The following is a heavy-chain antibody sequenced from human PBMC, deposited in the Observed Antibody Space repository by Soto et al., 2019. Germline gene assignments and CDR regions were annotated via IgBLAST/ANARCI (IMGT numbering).Heavy chain of an antibody. J-gene: IGHJ3*02. Sequence: SVKVSCKASGGTFSSYAISWVRQAPGQGLEWMGGIIPIFGTANYAQKFQGRVTITADESASTAYMELSSLRSEDTAVYYCARGFDYYDSSGSDRAFDIWGQGTMVNVSS. CDR2: IIPIFGTA. CDR3: ARGFDYYDSSGSDRAFDI. V-gene: IGHV1-69*13. D-gene: IGHD3-22*01. CDR1: GGTFSSYA.